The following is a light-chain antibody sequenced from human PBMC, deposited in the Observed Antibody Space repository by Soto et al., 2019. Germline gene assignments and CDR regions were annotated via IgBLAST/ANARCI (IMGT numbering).Light chain of an antibody. Sequence: DIQMTQSPSSLSASVGDRVTITCRASQSISSYLNWYQQKPGTAPKLLIYHASTLVSGVPSRFSGSGSGTEFTLTISSLQPDDFATYFCHQYDTYSFGQGTKVDI. CDR1: QSISSY. CDR3: HQYDTYS. V-gene: IGKV1-5*01. J-gene: IGKJ1*01. CDR2: HAS.